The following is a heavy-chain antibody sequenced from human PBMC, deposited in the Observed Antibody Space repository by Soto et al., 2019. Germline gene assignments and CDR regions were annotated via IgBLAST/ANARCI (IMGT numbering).Heavy chain of an antibody. CDR3: ARGDEMTAVTIFEY. CDR2: VIPVFNTS. V-gene: IGHV1-69*01. J-gene: IGHJ4*02. D-gene: IGHD4-17*01. CDR1: GGAFGRYS. Sequence: QVQLEQSGPEVKRPGTSVKVSCKASGGAFGRYSVSWVRQAPGQGLEWIGGVIPVFNTSNYSLKFQGRVAISADESTSTVFMELRSLLSEDTALYYCARGDEMTAVTIFEYWGQGTLVTVSS.